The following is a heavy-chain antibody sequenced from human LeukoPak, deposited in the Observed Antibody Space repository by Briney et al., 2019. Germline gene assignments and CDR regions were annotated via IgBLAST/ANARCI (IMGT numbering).Heavy chain of an antibody. J-gene: IGHJ5*02. CDR1: GGSISSGDYY. CDR2: IYYSGST. Sequence: PSQTLSLTCTVSGGSISSGDYYWSWIRQPPGKGLEWFGYIYYSGSTYYNPSLKSRVTISVDTSKNQFSLKLSSVTAADTAVYYCAGDGSYGSGSPGFDPWGQGTLVTVSS. V-gene: IGHV4-30-4*01. CDR3: AGDGSYGSGSPGFDP. D-gene: IGHD3-10*01.